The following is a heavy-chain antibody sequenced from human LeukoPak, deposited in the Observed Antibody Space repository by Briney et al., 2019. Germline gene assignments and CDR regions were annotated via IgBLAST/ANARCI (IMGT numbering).Heavy chain of an antibody. D-gene: IGHD3-3*01. J-gene: IGHJ4*02. CDR2: IYYSGNT. Sequence: SETLSLTCTVSGGSISSSYYYWGWIRQPPGKGLEWIGSIYYSGNTYYSPSLKSRVTISIDTSKNQFSLQLSSVTAADTAVYYCGRHNYDLWSGPLQLDYWGQGTLVTVSS. V-gene: IGHV4-39*01. CDR1: GGSISSSYYY. CDR3: GRHNYDLWSGPLQLDY.